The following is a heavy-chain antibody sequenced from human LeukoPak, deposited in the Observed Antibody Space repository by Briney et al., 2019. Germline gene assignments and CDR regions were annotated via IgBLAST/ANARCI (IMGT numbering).Heavy chain of an antibody. CDR1: GYTFTSYG. Sequence: ASVKVSCKASGYTFTSYGISWVRQAPGQGLEWMGWISAYNGNTNYAQKLQGRVTMTTDTSTSTAYMELRSLRSDDTAVYYCARHQEDNCSGGSCYRPYFDYWGQGTLVTVSS. D-gene: IGHD2-15*01. CDR2: ISAYNGNT. V-gene: IGHV1-18*01. CDR3: ARHQEDNCSGGSCYRPYFDY. J-gene: IGHJ4*02.